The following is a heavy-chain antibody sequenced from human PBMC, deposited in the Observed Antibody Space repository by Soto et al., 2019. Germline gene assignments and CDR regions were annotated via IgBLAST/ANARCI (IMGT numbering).Heavy chain of an antibody. V-gene: IGHV4-59*01. CDR3: AREDSQYDFFDY. D-gene: IGHD2-15*01. J-gene: IGHJ4*02. Sequence: SETLSLTCTVSGGSISSNYWSWFRQPPGKGLEWIGYVFHTGSTNYNPSLKSRVTISVDTSKSQFSLQLSSVTSADTAMYYCAREDSQYDFFDYWAKGTLVTVS. CDR1: GGSISSNY. CDR2: VFHTGST.